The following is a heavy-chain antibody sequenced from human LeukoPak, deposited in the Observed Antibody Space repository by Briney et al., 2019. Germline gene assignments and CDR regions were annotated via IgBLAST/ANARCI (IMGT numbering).Heavy chain of an antibody. CDR3: ARHYYGDVYYFDF. CDR2: FYYSGTS. Sequence: SGTLSLTCTVSGGSISDYYWSWLRQPPGKGLEWIGYFYYSGTSRYNPSLKSRVTFSADTSENQFSLKLTSVTAADTAVYYCARHYYGDVYYFDFWGQGTLVTVSS. J-gene: IGHJ4*02. D-gene: IGHD3-16*01. CDR1: GGSISDYY. V-gene: IGHV4-59*08.